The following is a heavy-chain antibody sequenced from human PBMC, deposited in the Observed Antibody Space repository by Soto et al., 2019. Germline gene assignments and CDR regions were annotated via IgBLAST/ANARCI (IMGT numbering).Heavy chain of an antibody. CDR1: GFTFSDYY. J-gene: IGHJ4*02. D-gene: IGHD6-25*01. V-gene: IGHV3-11*01. Sequence: GGSLRLSCAASGFTFSDYYMSWIRQAPGKGLERASYISTSGTTIYYADSVKGRFTISRDNAKNSLYLHMNSLRAEDTAVYYCASINRAVFDYWGQGTLVTVS. CDR3: ASINRAVFDY. CDR2: ISTSGTTI.